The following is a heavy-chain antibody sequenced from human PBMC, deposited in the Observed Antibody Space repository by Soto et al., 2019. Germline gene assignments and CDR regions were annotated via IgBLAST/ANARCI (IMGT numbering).Heavy chain of an antibody. CDR3: AKGSRITMIVVVTQYYFDY. J-gene: IGHJ4*02. D-gene: IGHD3-22*01. V-gene: IGHV3-23*01. Sequence: EVQLLESGGGLVQPGGSLRLSCAASGFTFSSYAMSWVRQAPGKGLEWVSAISGSGGRTYYADSVKGRFTISRDNSKNTLYLQMNSLRAEDTAVYYCAKGSRITMIVVVTQYYFDYWGQGTLVTVSS. CDR2: ISGSGGRT. CDR1: GFTFSSYA.